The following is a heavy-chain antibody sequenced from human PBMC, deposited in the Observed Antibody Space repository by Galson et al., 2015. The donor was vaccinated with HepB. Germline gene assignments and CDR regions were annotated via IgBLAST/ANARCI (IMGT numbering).Heavy chain of an antibody. CDR1: GYTFTGYY. CDR3: ARDREDGLNNWFDP. J-gene: IGHJ5*02. V-gene: IGHV1-2*02. D-gene: IGHD2-15*01. CDR2: INPNSGGT. Sequence: SVKVSCKASGYTFTGYYMHWVRQAPGQGLEWMGWINPNSGGTNYAQKFQGRVTMTRDTSISTAYMELSRLRSDDTAVYYCARDREDGLNNWFDPWGQGTLVTVSS.